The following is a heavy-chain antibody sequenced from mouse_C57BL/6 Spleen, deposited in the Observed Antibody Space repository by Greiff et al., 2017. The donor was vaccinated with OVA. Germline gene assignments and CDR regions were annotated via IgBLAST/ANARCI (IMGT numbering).Heavy chain of an antibody. CDR3: ARRTSNLDY. D-gene: IGHD5-1*01. V-gene: IGHV1-61*01. Sequence: VQLQQPGAELVRPGSSVKLSCKASGYTFTSYWMDWVKQRPGQGLEWIGNIYPSDSETHYNQKFKDKATLTVDKSSSTAYMQLSSLTSEDSAVYYCARRTSNLDYWGQGTTLTVSS. CDR2: IYPSDSET. CDR1: GYTFTSYW. J-gene: IGHJ2*01.